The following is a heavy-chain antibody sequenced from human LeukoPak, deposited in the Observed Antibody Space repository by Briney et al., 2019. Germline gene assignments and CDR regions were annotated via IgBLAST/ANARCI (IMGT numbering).Heavy chain of an antibody. D-gene: IGHD3-22*01. J-gene: IGHJ3*02. CDR1: GFTFSRYG. V-gene: IGHV3-33*01. Sequence: GRSLRLSCAASGFTFSRYGMHGVRQAPGKGLEWVAVIWYDGSNKYYAESVKGRFTISRDNSKNTLHLQMNSLRAEDTAVYYCARDPPMYYYDEPGSRDAFDIWGQGTMVTVSS. CDR2: IWYDGSNK. CDR3: ARDPPMYYYDEPGSRDAFDI.